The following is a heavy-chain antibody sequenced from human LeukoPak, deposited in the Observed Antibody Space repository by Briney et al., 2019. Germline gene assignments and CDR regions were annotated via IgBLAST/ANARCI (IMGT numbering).Heavy chain of an antibody. CDR1: GGTFSSCA. D-gene: IGHD3-22*01. CDR3: ARGKGDSSGYPIDY. CDR2: IIPIFGTA. Sequence: SVKVSCKASGGTFSSCAISWVRQAPGQGLEWMGGIIPIFGTANYAQKFQGRVTITADESTSTAYMELSSLRSEDTAVYYCARGKGDSSGYPIDYWGQGTLVTVSS. J-gene: IGHJ4*02. V-gene: IGHV1-69*01.